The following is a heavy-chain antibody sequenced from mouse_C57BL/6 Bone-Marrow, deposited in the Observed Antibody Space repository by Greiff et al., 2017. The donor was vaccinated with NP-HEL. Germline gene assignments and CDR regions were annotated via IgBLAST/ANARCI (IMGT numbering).Heavy chain of an antibody. D-gene: IGHD1-1*01. J-gene: IGHJ1*03. V-gene: IGHV14-1*01. CDR1: GFTFTDYY. Sequence: VQLQQSGAELVKPGASVKLSCTASGFTFTDYYMHWVKQRTEQGLEWIGRIDPEDGDTTYAPKFQGKATLTADTSSSPAYLQLSSLTSEETAVDYGVYYGSIPWDFDVWGTGTTVTVSS. CDR3: VYYGSIPWDFDV. CDR2: IDPEDGDT.